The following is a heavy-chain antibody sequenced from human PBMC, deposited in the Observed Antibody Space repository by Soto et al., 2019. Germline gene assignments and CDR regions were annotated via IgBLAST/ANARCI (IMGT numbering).Heavy chain of an antibody. D-gene: IGHD3-22*01. CDR1: GFTFSSYG. V-gene: IGHV3-33*01. Sequence: GGSLRLSCAASGFTFSSYGMHWVRQAPGKGLEWVAVIWYDGSNKYYADSVKGRFTISRDNSKNTLYLQMNSLRAEDTAVYYCARGGYDSSGYYYHFGYWGQGTLVTVSS. J-gene: IGHJ4*02. CDR3: ARGGYDSSGYYYHFGY. CDR2: IWYDGSNK.